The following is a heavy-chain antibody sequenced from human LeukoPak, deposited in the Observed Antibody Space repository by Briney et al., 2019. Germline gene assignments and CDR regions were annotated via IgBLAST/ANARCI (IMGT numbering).Heavy chain of an antibody. Sequence: SETLSLTCTVSGGSISSYYWSWIRQPPGKGLEWIGYIYYSGSTNYNPSLKSRVTISVDTSKNQFSLKLSSVTAADTAVYYCARDRGYYDSSGYYKGLNYFDYWGQGTLVTVSS. J-gene: IGHJ4*02. CDR3: ARDRGYYDSSGYYKGLNYFDY. V-gene: IGHV4-59*13. CDR2: IYYSGST. CDR1: GGSISSYY. D-gene: IGHD3-22*01.